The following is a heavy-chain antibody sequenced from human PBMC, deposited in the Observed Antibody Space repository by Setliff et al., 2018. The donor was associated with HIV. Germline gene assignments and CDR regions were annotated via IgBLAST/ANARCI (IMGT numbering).Heavy chain of an antibody. D-gene: IGHD3-10*01. Sequence: SETLSLTCTVSGDSIKNYFWNWIRQPAGKGLEWIGRIYTTGSTTYNPSGSTTYNPSLKSRVTMSVDTSKNQFSLRVTSVTAADTAVYFCARDRHSSGLGSYGPWGPGILVTVSS. J-gene: IGHJ5*02. CDR1: GDSIKNYF. CDR2: IYTTGSTTYNPSGST. CDR3: ARDRHSSGLGSYGP. V-gene: IGHV4-4*07.